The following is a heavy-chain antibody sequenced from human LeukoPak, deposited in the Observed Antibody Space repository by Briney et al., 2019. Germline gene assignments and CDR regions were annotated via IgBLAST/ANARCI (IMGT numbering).Heavy chain of an antibody. V-gene: IGHV4-61*02. D-gene: IGHD3-10*01. CDR1: GGSISRGSYY. CDR2: TNTSGST. Sequence: PSETLSLTCSVSGGSISRGSYYWSWIRQPAGKGLEWIGRTNTSGSTNYNTYLKSRVTISVDTSKNQFSLKLSSVTAADTAVYYCAGNYYGSGSYYSEDRYWGQGTLVTVSS. J-gene: IGHJ4*02. CDR3: AGNYYGSGSYYSEDRY.